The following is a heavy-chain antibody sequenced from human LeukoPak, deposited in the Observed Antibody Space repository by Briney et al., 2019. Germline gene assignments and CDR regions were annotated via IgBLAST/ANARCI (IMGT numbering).Heavy chain of an antibody. Sequence: ASVKVSSKASGYTFTVYYIHWVRQAPGQGLEWMGWINPDSGGTNYAQKFQGGVTMTRDTSISTAYMELSRLRSDDTAVYYCARDGLGGSGAFDIWGQGTMVTVSS. V-gene: IGHV1-2*02. D-gene: IGHD3-16*01. CDR3: ARDGLGGSGAFDI. CDR1: GYTFTVYY. CDR2: INPDSGGT. J-gene: IGHJ3*02.